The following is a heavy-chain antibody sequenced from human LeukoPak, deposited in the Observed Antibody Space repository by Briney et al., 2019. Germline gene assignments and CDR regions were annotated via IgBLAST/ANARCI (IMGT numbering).Heavy chain of an antibody. CDR1: GFTFSSYE. Sequence: PGGSLRLSCAASGFTFSSYEMNWVRQAPGKGLEWVSYISSSGSTICYADSVKGRFTISRDNAKNSLYLQMNSLRAEDTAVYYCARVGSYDILTGYTLGYYYGMDVWGKGTTVTVSS. J-gene: IGHJ6*04. V-gene: IGHV3-48*03. CDR3: ARVGSYDILTGYTLGYYYGMDV. D-gene: IGHD3-9*01. CDR2: ISSSGSTI.